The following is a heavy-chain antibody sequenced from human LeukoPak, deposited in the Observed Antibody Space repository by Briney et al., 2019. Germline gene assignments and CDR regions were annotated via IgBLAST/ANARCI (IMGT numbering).Heavy chain of an antibody. CDR1: GGSINSYY. CDR3: ATLYAVRGALSFDM. D-gene: IGHD2-8*01. CDR2: IYYSGRT. J-gene: IGHJ3*02. V-gene: IGHV4-59*01. Sequence: SETLSLTRTVSGGSINSYYWSWIRQPPGKGLEWIAYIYYSGRTNYNPSLKSRVTISLDTSKNQFSLKLSSVTAADTAVYYCATLYAVRGALSFDMWGQGTMVTVSS.